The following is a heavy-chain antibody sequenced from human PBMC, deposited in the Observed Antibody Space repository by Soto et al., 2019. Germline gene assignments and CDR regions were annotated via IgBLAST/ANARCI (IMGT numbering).Heavy chain of an antibody. V-gene: IGHV4-4*07. CDR1: GASISGFY. Sequence: SETLSLTCTVSGASISGFYWSWIRKSAGKGLEWIGRIYATGTTDYNPSLKSRVMMSVDTSKKQFSLKLRSVTAADTAVYYCVTDGKKNLRDWFDTWGQGISVTVSS. CDR3: VTDGKKNLRDWFDT. J-gene: IGHJ5*02. CDR2: IYATGTT. D-gene: IGHD1-1*01.